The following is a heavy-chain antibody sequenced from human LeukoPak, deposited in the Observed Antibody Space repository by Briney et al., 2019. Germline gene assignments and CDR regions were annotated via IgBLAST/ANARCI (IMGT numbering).Heavy chain of an antibody. Sequence: GGSVRLSCAASGFSFSGYVMSWVRQAPGKGLEWVSVIGRSGDYTHYADSVKGRFTISRDNSKNTLSLQVSSLRAEDTAIYYCAKDRDDSGDYAFDYWGQGVLVTVSS. D-gene: IGHD4-17*01. V-gene: IGHV3-23*01. J-gene: IGHJ4*02. CDR1: GFSFSGYV. CDR2: IGRSGDYT. CDR3: AKDRDDSGDYAFDY.